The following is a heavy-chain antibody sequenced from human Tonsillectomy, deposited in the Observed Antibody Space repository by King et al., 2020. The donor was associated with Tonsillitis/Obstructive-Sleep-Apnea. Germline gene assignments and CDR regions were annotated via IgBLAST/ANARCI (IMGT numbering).Heavy chain of an antibody. CDR1: GGSFSGYY. Sequence: VQLQQWGAGLLKPSETLSLTCAVYGGSFSGYYWSWIRQPPGKGLEWIGEINHSGSTNYNPSLKSRVTISVDTSKNQFSLKLSSVTAADTAVYYCARGGGITIFGAEGHWFDPWGQGTLVTVSS. V-gene: IGHV4-34*01. D-gene: IGHD3-3*01. CDR3: ARGGGITIFGAEGHWFDP. CDR2: INHSGST. J-gene: IGHJ5*02.